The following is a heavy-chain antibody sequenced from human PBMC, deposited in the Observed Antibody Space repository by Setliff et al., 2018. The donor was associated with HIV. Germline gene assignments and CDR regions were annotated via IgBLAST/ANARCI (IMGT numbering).Heavy chain of an antibody. CDR3: ARDLQYNYYYGMDV. CDR2: SIPIFGTA. D-gene: IGHD4-4*01. CDR1: GGTFSSYA. J-gene: IGHJ6*02. Sequence: SVKVSCKASGGTFSSYAISWVRQAPGQVLEWMGGSIPIFGTANYAQKFQGRVTITTDESTSTAYMELSSLRSEDTAVYYCARDLQYNYYYGMDVWGQGTTVTVSS. V-gene: IGHV1-69*05.